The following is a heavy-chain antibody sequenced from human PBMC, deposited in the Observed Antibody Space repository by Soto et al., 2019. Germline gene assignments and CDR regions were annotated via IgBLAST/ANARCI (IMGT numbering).Heavy chain of an antibody. CDR2: ISAYNGNT. J-gene: IGHJ4*02. CDR1: GYTFTSYG. CDR3: ATQLLYYYDSSGQPQY. D-gene: IGHD3-22*01. V-gene: IGHV1-18*01. Sequence: ASVKVSCKASGYTFTSYGISWVRQAPGQGLEWMGWISAYNGNTNYAQKLQGRVTMTTDTSTSTAYMELRSLRSEDTAVYYCATQLLYYYDSSGQPQYWGQGTLVTVS.